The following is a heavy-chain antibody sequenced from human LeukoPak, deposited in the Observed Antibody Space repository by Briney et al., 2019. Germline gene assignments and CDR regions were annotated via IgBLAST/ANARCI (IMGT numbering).Heavy chain of an antibody. V-gene: IGHV4-4*02. D-gene: IGHD1-14*01. CDR1: GASISNNNW. CDR3: ARDRPNQGMDV. CDR2: IHHRGTT. J-gene: IGHJ6*02. Sequence: SETLSLTCAVSGASISNNNWWSWVRQPPGKGLEWIGEIHHRGTTNYSPSLKSRVTISVDKSKKQFSLTLSSVTAADTAVYYCARDRPNQGMDVWGQGTTVTVSS.